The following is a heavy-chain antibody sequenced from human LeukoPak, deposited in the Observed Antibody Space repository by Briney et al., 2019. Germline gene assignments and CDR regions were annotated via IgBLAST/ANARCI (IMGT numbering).Heavy chain of an antibody. CDR1: GFTVSSNY. V-gene: IGHV3-66*01. D-gene: IGHD2-15*01. CDR3: ARRIREGYCSGGNCYSFGY. CDR2: IYSGGST. Sequence: GGSLRLSCAASGFTVSSNYMSWVRQAPGKGLEWVSVIYSGGSTYYADSVKDRFTISRDNSKNTLYLQMNSLRAEDTAVYFCARRIREGYCSGGNCYSFGYWGQGALVTVSS. J-gene: IGHJ4*02.